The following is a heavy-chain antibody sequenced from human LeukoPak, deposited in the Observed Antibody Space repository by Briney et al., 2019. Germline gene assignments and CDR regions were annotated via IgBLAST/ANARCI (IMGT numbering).Heavy chain of an antibody. CDR2: IYYSGST. V-gene: IGHV4-59*08. CDR1: GGSISSYY. Sequence: SPSETLSLTCTVSGGSISSYYWSWIRQPPEKGLEWIGYIYYSGSTNYNPSLKSRVTISVDTSKNQFSLKLSSVTAADTAVYYCARHSSGWYPYFDYWGQGTLVTVSS. D-gene: IGHD6-19*01. J-gene: IGHJ4*02. CDR3: ARHSSGWYPYFDY.